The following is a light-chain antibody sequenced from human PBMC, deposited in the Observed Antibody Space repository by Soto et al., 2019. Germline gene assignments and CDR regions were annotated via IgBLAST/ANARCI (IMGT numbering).Light chain of an antibody. V-gene: IGKV3-20*01. CDR2: GAS. Sequence: EIGLTQSRATLSLSPGEIATLSCRASQSVSSYLAWYQQKPGQAPRLLIYGASTRATGIPARFSGSGSGTDFTLTISRLEPEDFAVYYCQQYGNSWTFGQGTKVDI. CDR1: QSVSSY. CDR3: QQYGNSWT. J-gene: IGKJ1*01.